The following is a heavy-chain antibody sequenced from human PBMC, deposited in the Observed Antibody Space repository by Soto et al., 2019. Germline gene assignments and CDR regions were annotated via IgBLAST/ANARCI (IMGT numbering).Heavy chain of an antibody. CDR1: GGSISSSSYY. D-gene: IGHD3-3*01. V-gene: IGHV4-39*01. Sequence: SETLSLTCTVSGGSISSSSYYWGWIRQPPGKGLEWIGSIYYSGSTYYNPSLKSRVTISVDTSKNQFSLKLSSVTAADTDVYYWARHRVSIAIFGVVIRALGMDVWGQGTTVTVSS. J-gene: IGHJ6*02. CDR2: IYYSGST. CDR3: ARHRVSIAIFGVVIRALGMDV.